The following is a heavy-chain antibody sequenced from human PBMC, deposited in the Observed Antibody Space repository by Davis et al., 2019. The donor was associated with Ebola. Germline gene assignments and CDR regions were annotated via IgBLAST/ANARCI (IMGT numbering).Heavy chain of an antibody. CDR1: GGSFSGYY. D-gene: IGHD4-17*01. V-gene: IGHV4-34*01. Sequence: SETLSLTCAVYGGSFSGYYWSWIRQPPGKGLEWIGEINHSGSTNYNPSLKSRVTISVDKSKNQFSLKLSSVTAADTAVYYCATRGDYAPYYFDYWGQGTLVTVSS. CDR2: INHSGST. J-gene: IGHJ4*02. CDR3: ATRGDYAPYYFDY.